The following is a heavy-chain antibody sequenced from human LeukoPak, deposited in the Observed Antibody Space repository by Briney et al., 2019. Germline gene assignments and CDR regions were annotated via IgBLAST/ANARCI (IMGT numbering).Heavy chain of an antibody. CDR1: GFTFSTYA. CDR3: ARDLAYSRLDY. Sequence: GGSLRLSCAASGFTFSTYAMNWVRQAPGKGLEWVASINPDGNKKYSADSVKGRFTISRDNAENSLYLQMNSLRVEDTAFYYCARDLAYSRLDYWGQGMLVTVSS. CDR2: INPDGNKK. J-gene: IGHJ4*02. D-gene: IGHD5-18*01. V-gene: IGHV3-7*01.